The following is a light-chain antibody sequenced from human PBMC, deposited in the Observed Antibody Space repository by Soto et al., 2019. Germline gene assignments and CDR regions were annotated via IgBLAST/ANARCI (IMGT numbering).Light chain of an antibody. CDR3: QQYGSSPTT. Sequence: IVMPQYPATLSVSPGERATLSCMASQSVSSNVAWYQQIPGQTPRLLIYGASSRATGIPDRFSGSGSGTDFTLTISRLEPEDFAVYYCQQYGSSPTTFGQGTKVDIK. J-gene: IGKJ1*01. V-gene: IGKV3-20*01. CDR2: GAS. CDR1: QSVSSN.